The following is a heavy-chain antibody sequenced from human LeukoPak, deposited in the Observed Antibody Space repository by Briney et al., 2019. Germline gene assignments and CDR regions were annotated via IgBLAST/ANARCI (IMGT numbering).Heavy chain of an antibody. J-gene: IGHJ6*02. V-gene: IGHV1-18*01. D-gene: IGHD2-15*01. CDR2: ISAYNGNT. CDR1: GYTFTSYG. Sequence: ASVKVSCKASGYTFTSYGISWVRQAPGQGLKWMGWISAYNGNTNYAQKLQGRVTMTTDTSTSTAYMELRSLRSDDTAVYYCARDGSVVVAGNYYYYYGMDVWGQGTTVTVSS. CDR3: ARDGSVVVAGNYYYYYGMDV.